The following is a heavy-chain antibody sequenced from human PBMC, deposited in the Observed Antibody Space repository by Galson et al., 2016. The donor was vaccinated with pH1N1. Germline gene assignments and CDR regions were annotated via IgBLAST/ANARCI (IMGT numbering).Heavy chain of an antibody. CDR3: ARPSRNFGDYAY. CDR1: GGSVGSDCY. CDR2: IYYSGSN. Sequence: ETLSLTCSVSGGSVGSDCYWGWIRQPPGQGLEGIGSIYYSGSNYYNPSPRGRVTISMDTSRNQLSLMLTSVTAADTAVYYCARPSRNFGDYAYWGQGTLVAVSS. J-gene: IGHJ4*02. D-gene: IGHD4-17*01. V-gene: IGHV4-39*01.